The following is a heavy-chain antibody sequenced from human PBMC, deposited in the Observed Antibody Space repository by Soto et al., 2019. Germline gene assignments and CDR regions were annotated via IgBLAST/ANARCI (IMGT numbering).Heavy chain of an antibody. Sequence: PWGSLRLSCAASGFTFSSYSINFFRHSAFKWLEWVSSISSSSSYIYYADSVKGRFTISRDNAKNSLYLQMNSLRAEDTAVYYCAVVEWLGQSYYYYGMDVWGQGTTVTVSS. CDR2: ISSSSSYI. J-gene: IGHJ6*02. CDR1: GFTFSSYS. CDR3: AVVEWLGQSYYYYGMDV. V-gene: IGHV3-21*01. D-gene: IGHD6-19*01.